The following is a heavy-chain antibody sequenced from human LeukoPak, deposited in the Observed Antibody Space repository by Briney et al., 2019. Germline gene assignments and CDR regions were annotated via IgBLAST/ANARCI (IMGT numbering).Heavy chain of an antibody. Sequence: SETLSLTCTVSGGSISSYYWSWIRQPPGKGLEWIGFIYYSGSTYSNPSLKSRVTISLDTSKNQFSLRLTSLTAADTAVYYCARRVGHSYGVTGAGAFDIWGQGTMVIVSS. CDR3: ARRVGHSYGVTGAGAFDI. J-gene: IGHJ3*02. CDR2: IYYSGST. CDR1: GGSISSYY. D-gene: IGHD5-18*01. V-gene: IGHV4-59*01.